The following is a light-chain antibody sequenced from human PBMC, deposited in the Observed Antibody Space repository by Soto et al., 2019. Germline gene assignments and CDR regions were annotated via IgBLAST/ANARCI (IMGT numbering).Light chain of an antibody. V-gene: IGLV2-14*01. CDR2: AVS. J-gene: IGLJ1*01. Sequence: QSVLTQPASVSGSPGQSITISCTGTSSDVGLYDYVSWYQQHPGKAPQLMIYAVSNRPSGVSNRFSGSKSGNTASLTISGLQAEDEADYYCSSYTSSSTFYVFGTGTKVTVL. CDR1: SSDVGLYDY. CDR3: SSYTSSSTFYV.